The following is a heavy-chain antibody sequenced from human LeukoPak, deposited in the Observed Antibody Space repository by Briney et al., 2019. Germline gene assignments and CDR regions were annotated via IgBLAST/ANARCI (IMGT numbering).Heavy chain of an antibody. J-gene: IGHJ4*02. CDR2: INHSGST. CDR1: GGSFSGYY. D-gene: IGHD3-22*01. CDR3: ASRVGEYYYDSSGYYSVPY. Sequence: SETLSPTCAVYGGSFSGYYWSWIRQPPGKGLEWIGEINHSGSTNYNPSLKSRVTISVDTSKNQFSLKLSSVTAADTAVYYCASRVGEYYYDSSGYYSVPYWGQGTLVTVSS. V-gene: IGHV4-34*01.